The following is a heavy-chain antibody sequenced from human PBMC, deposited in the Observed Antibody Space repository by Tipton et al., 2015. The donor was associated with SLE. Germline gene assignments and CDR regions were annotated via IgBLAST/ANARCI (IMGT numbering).Heavy chain of an antibody. V-gene: IGHV1-8*01. Sequence: QSGPEVKKPGASVKVSCKASGYTFTSYDINWVRQATGQGLEWMGWMNPYSHNTGYAQRFQGRATMTWSTSMSTAYMELRSLTSEDTAVYYCARGGDFDYWGQGTLVTVSS. CDR1: GYTFTSYD. J-gene: IGHJ4*02. CDR2: MNPYSHNT. D-gene: IGHD2-21*01. CDR3: ARGGDFDY.